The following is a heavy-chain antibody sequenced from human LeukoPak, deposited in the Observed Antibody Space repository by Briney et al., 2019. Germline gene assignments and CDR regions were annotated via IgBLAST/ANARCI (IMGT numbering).Heavy chain of an antibody. J-gene: IGHJ5*02. V-gene: IGHV3-23*01. Sequence: PGGSLRLSCAAPGFTFTSYAMSWVRQAPGKGLEWVSAMSGSGDSTNYADSVKGRFTISRDNSKNTVYLQMNSLRADDTAVYYCTEDLCGWSISWGQGTLVTVSS. D-gene: IGHD2-21*01. CDR3: TEDLCGWSIS. CDR1: GFTFTSYA. CDR2: MSGSGDST.